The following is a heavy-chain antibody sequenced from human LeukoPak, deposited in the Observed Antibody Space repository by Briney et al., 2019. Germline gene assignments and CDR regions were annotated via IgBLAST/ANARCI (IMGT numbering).Heavy chain of an antibody. CDR1: GFTVSSNY. V-gene: IGHV3-66*02. J-gene: IGHJ4*02. D-gene: IGHD1-7*01. CDR3: ARAGYITGTTHGHHNFDY. Sequence: GGSLRLSCAASGFTVSSNYMSWVRQAPGKGLEWVSVIYSGGSTYYADSVKGRFTISRDNSKNTLYLQMNSLRAEDTAVYYCARAGYITGTTHGHHNFDYWGQGTLVTVSS. CDR2: IYSGGST.